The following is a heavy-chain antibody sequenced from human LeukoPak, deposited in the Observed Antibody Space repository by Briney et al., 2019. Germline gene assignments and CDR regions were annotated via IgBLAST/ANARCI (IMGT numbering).Heavy chain of an antibody. CDR1: GFTFSSYA. V-gene: IGHV3-30*04. CDR3: ARTDGYSTVTASLGY. J-gene: IGHJ4*02. CDR2: ISYDGGNK. Sequence: GGSLRLSCAASGFTFSSYAMHWVRQAPGKGLGWVAVISYDGGNKYYADSVKGRFTISRDNSKNTLYLQMNSLRAEDTAVYYCARTDGYSTVTASLGYWGQGTLVTVSS. D-gene: IGHD4-17*01.